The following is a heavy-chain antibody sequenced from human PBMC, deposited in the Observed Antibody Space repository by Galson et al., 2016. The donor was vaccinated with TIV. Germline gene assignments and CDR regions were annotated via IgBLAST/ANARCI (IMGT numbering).Heavy chain of an antibody. J-gene: IGHJ4*02. V-gene: IGHV3-23*01. CDR1: GFTFSSYG. CDR2: ISGSGLST. Sequence: SLRLSCAVSGFTFSSYGMRWVRQAPGKGPDWVSDISGSGLSTYYADPVKGRFTISRDNSKNTLYLQMNSLTVEDTAVYYCAKDFVRAAHVPEAGINDYWGQGTLVTVSS. D-gene: IGHD6-19*01. CDR3: AKDFVRAAHVPEAGINDY.